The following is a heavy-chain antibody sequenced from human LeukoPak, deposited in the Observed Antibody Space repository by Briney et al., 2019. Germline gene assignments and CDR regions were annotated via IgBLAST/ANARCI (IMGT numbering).Heavy chain of an antibody. CDR1: GGSISSSSSY. CDR3: ARRSGYDPLDF. CDR2: IYYTGST. D-gene: IGHD3-22*01. J-gene: IGHJ4*02. V-gene: IGHV4-39*01. Sequence: KPSETLSLTCTVSGGSISSSSSYWGWIRQPPGKGLEWIGNIYYTGSTYYNPSLKSRVTISVDTSKNHFSLRMTSVTAADTAVYYCARRSGYDPLDFWGLGTLVTVSS.